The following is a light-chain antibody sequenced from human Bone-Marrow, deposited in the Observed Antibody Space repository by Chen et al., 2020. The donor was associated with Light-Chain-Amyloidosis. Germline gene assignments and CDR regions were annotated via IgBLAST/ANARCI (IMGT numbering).Light chain of an antibody. Sequence: DIQMTQSPSSLAASVGDRVTITCRASQSISSYLNWYQLKSGSAPKPLIYATSSLQSGVPPRFSGSGSGTDFTLTISSLQPEDFATYYCQQGYSSPLTFGGGTKVEI. CDR3: QQGYSSPLT. CDR2: ATS. V-gene: IGKV1-39*01. J-gene: IGKJ4*01. CDR1: QSISSY.